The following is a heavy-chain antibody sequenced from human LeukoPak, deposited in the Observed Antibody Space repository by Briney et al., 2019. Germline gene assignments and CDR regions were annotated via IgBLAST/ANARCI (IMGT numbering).Heavy chain of an antibody. CDR1: GYTFTSYG. CDR3: ARDRSIMITFGGVIVIGY. Sequence: ASVKVSCKASGYTFTSYGISWVRQAPGQGLEWMGRISAYNGNTNYAQKLQGRVTMTTDTSTSTAYMELRSLRPDDTAVYYCARDRSIMITFGGVIVIGYWGQGTLVTVSS. D-gene: IGHD3-16*02. V-gene: IGHV1-18*01. CDR2: ISAYNGNT. J-gene: IGHJ4*02.